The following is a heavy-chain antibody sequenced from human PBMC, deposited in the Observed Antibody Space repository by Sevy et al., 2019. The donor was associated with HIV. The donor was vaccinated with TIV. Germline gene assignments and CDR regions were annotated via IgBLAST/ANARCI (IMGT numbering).Heavy chain of an antibody. CDR3: AREAAPAPTIFGTGYYYYGMDV. D-gene: IGHD3-3*01. Sequence: ASVKVSCKASGYTFTSYGISWVRQAPGQGLEWMGWISAYNGNTNYAQKLQGRVTMTTDTSTSTAYMELRSLRSDDTAVYYCAREAAPAPTIFGTGYYYYGMDVWGQGTTVTVSS. CDR2: ISAYNGNT. CDR1: GYTFTSYG. V-gene: IGHV1-18*01. J-gene: IGHJ6*02.